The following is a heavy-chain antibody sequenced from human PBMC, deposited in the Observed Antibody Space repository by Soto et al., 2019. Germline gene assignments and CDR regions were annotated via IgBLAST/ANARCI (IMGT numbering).Heavy chain of an antibody. V-gene: IGHV3-30*03. CDR3: AIGGRGYSSGWPFDY. J-gene: IGHJ4*02. CDR1: GFTFSSYG. CDR2: ISYDGSNK. D-gene: IGHD6-19*01. Sequence: QVQLVESGGGVVQPGRSLRLSCAASGFTFSSYGMHWVRQAPGKGLEWVAVISYDGSNKYYADSVKGRFTISRDNSKNTLYLQMNSLRAEDTAVYYGAIGGRGYSSGWPFDYWGQGTLVTVSS.